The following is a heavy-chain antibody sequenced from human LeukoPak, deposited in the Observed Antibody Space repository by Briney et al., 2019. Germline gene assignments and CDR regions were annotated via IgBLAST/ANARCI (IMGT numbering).Heavy chain of an antibody. Sequence: GASVKVSCKASGYTFSSYGISWVRQAPGKGLEWMGWISGYNGNTNYAQNLQGRVTMTTDTSTSTAYMELRSLRSDDTAVYYCARPVVAGNFDYWGQGHLVTVSS. D-gene: IGHD6-19*01. J-gene: IGHJ4*02. CDR2: ISGYNGNT. V-gene: IGHV1-18*01. CDR3: ARPVVAGNFDY. CDR1: GYTFSSYG.